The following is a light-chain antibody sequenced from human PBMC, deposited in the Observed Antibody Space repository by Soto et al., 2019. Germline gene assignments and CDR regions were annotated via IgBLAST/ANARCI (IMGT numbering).Light chain of an antibody. J-gene: IGKJ1*01. CDR3: QQSYSTPQT. CDR2: ASS. CDR1: RDIRDF. V-gene: IGKV1-39*01. Sequence: EIQMTQSPSSLSVSVGDRVTITCQASRDIRDFLNWYQQKPGKAPKLLIYASSSLQSGVPSRFSGSGSGTDFTLTISSLQPDDFATYYCQQSYSTPQTFGQGTKVDIK.